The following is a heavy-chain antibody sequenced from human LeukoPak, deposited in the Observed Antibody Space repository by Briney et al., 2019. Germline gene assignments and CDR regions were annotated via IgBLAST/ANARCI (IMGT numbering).Heavy chain of an antibody. J-gene: IGHJ4*02. V-gene: IGHV1-24*01. CDR3: ARDDCSSTSCYTGGFDY. D-gene: IGHD2-2*02. Sequence: ASVKVSCKVSGYTLTELSMHWVRQAPGKGLEWMEGFDPEDGETIYAQKFQGRVTMTEDTSTDTAYMELSSLRSEDTAVYYCARDDCSSTSCYTGGFDYWGQGTLVTVSS. CDR1: GYTLTELS. CDR2: FDPEDGET.